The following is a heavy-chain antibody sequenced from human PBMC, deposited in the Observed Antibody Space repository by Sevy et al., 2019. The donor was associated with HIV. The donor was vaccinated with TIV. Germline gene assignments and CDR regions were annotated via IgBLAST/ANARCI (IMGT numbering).Heavy chain of an antibody. D-gene: IGHD3-10*01. V-gene: IGHV4-61*02. CDR2: IYTSGIT. CDR1: GGSISSGTYY. J-gene: IGHJ4*02. Sequence: SETLSLTCTVSGGSISSGTYYWNWIRQPAGKGLEWIGRIYTSGITNYDPSLKSRVTISLDTSKNQFSLNLSSVTAADTAVYYCARYYYGSGKYYFDYWGQGTLVTVSS. CDR3: ARYYYGSGKYYFDY.